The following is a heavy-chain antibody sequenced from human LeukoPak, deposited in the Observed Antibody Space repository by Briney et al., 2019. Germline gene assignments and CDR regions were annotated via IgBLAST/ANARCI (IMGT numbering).Heavy chain of an antibody. CDR3: AREVLWFGEPGWFDP. J-gene: IGHJ5*02. D-gene: IGHD3-10*01. CDR2: IYTSGST. V-gene: IGHV4-4*07. CDR1: GGSISSYY. Sequence: SETLSLTCTVSGGSISSYYWSWIRQPAGKGLEWIGRIYTSGSTNYNPSLKSRVTMSVDTSENQFSLKLSSVTAADTAVYYCAREVLWFGEPGWFDPWGQGTLVTVSS.